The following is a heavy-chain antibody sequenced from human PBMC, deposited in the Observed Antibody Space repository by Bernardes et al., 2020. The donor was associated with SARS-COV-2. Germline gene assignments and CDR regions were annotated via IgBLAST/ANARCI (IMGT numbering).Heavy chain of an antibody. CDR2: IKQDGSEI. Sequence: GGSLRPSCAASGFTFSSYWMSWVRQAPDGKGLEWVANIKQDGSEIYYVDSVKGRFTISRDNAKKSLYLQMNSLRAEDTAVYYCARDRAWGEPHGMDVWGQGTTVTVSS. CDR1: GFTFSSYW. D-gene: IGHD3-16*01. V-gene: IGHV3-7*01. CDR3: ARDRAWGEPHGMDV. J-gene: IGHJ6*02.